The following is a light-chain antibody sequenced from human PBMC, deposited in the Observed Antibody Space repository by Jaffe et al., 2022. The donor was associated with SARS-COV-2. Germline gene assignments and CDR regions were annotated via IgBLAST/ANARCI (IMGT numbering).Light chain of an antibody. J-gene: IGLJ3*02. CDR3: AAWDDRLNEWV. V-gene: IGLV1-44*01. Sequence: QSVLTQPPSASGTPGQRVTISCSGSSSNIGSKTVNWYQQLPGTAPKLLIYSNSQRPSGVPDRFSGSKSGTSASLAISGLQSENEADYYCAAWDDRLNEWVFGGGTKLTVL. CDR2: SNS. CDR1: SSNIGSKT.